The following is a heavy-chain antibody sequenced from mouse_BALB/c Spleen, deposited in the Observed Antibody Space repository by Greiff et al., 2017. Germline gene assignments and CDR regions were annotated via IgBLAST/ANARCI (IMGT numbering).Heavy chain of an antibody. J-gene: IGHJ4*01. CDR2: IYPGDGDT. CDR3: ARDGNYEDAMDY. Sequence: QVQLQQSGAELVRPGSSVKISCKASGYAFSSYWMNWVKQRPGQGLEWIGQIYPGDGDTNYNGKFKGKATLTADKSSSTAYMQLSSLTSEDSAVYFCARDGNYEDAMDYWGQGTSVTVSS. D-gene: IGHD2-1*01. CDR1: GYAFSSYW. V-gene: IGHV1-80*01.